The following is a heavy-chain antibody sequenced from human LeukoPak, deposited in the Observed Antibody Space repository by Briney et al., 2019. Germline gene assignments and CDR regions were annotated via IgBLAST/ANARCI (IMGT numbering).Heavy chain of an antibody. CDR3: ARAGVVNYYYGMDV. Sequence: ASVKVSCKASGYTFTSYDINWVRQATGQGLEWMGWMNPNSGNTGYAQKFQGRVTMTRNTSISTAYMELSSLRSEDTAVYYSARAGVVNYYYGMDVWGQGTTVTVSS. CDR1: GYTFTSYD. D-gene: IGHD4-23*01. J-gene: IGHJ6*02. V-gene: IGHV1-8*01. CDR2: MNPNSGNT.